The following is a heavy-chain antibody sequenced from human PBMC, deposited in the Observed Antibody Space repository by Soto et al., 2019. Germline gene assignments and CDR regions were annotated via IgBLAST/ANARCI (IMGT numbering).Heavy chain of an antibody. J-gene: IGHJ4*02. CDR2: MSYAGTYK. D-gene: IGHD6-6*01. CDR3: AKEMYPRTVLDSSSPWGDY. V-gene: IGHV3-30*18. Sequence: GGSLSLSCAVSGFTFSGYGMHWVRQAPGKGLEWMAVMSYAGTYKYYADSVKGRFTISRDLSGNTLFLQMNSLRLEDTAVYFCAKEMYPRTVLDSSSPWGDYWGQGTLVTVSS. CDR1: GFTFSGYG.